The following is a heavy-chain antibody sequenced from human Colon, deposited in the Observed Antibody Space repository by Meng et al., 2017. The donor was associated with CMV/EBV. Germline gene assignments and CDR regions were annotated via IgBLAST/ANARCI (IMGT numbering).Heavy chain of an antibody. CDR1: GFTCSTVG. J-gene: IGHJ4*02. CDR2: ITSSSGYI. CDR3: ARAGGAVAGRGGFDH. Sequence: SGFTCSTVGMGWVRQAPGKGLEWVASITSSSGYIFYADSVKGRFTISRDNAKNLLFLQMNSLRANDTAVYYCARAGGAVAGRGGFDHWGLGTLVTVSS. D-gene: IGHD6-19*01. V-gene: IGHV3-21*01.